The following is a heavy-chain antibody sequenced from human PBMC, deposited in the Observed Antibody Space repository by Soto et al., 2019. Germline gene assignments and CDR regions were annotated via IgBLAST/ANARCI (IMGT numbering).Heavy chain of an antibody. Sequence: GGSLRLSCAASGFTFSNYGMHWVRQAPGKGLEWVAVISYDGSNKYYAESVKGRFTISRDNSKNTLYLQMNSLRAEDKTVYYCAKDLFVAAAADYWGQGTLVTVSS. J-gene: IGHJ4*02. CDR2: ISYDGSNK. CDR3: AKDLFVAAAADY. CDR1: GFTFSNYG. D-gene: IGHD6-13*01. V-gene: IGHV3-30*18.